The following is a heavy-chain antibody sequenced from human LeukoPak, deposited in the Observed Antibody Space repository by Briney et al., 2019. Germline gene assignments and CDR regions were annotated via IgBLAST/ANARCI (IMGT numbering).Heavy chain of an antibody. D-gene: IGHD6-13*01. CDR2: FDPEDGET. Sequence: ASVTVSFKVSGYTLTELSMHWVRQAPGQGLEWMGGFDPEDGETIYARKFQGRVTMTEDTSTDTAYMELSSLRSEDTAVYYCATDSSSWYRSAFDIWGQGTMVTVSS. J-gene: IGHJ3*02. V-gene: IGHV1-24*01. CDR3: ATDSSSWYRSAFDI. CDR1: GYTLTELS.